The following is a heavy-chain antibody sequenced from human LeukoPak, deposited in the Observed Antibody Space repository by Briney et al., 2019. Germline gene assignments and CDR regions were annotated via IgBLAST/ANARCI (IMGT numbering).Heavy chain of an antibody. D-gene: IGHD6-13*01. Sequence: SETLSLTCTVSGGSISSSSYYWGWIRQPPGKGLEWIGSIYYSGSTYYNPSLKSRVTISVDTSKDQFSLKLSSVTAADTAVYYCAGLGYSSKGHDYWGQGTLVTVSS. V-gene: IGHV4-39*01. CDR3: AGLGYSSKGHDY. CDR2: IYYSGST. J-gene: IGHJ4*02. CDR1: GGSISSSSYY.